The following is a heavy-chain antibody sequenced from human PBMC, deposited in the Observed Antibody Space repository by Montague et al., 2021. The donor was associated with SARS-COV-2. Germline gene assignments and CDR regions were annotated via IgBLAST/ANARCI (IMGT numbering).Heavy chain of an antibody. Sequence: SETLSLTCAVSGGSFSGFYWSWVRQSPGEGLEWIGEIHHGGSTNYNPSLKSRVTISADTSKNQFSLKLTSVAAADTAVYYCARLGDGVVPSPILGVGPYYSYYYMDVWGKGTTVTVSS. V-gene: IGHV4-34*01. J-gene: IGHJ6*03. CDR2: IHHGGST. D-gene: IGHD3-10*01. CDR3: ARLGDGVVPSPILGVGPYYSYYYMDV. CDR1: GGSFSGFY.